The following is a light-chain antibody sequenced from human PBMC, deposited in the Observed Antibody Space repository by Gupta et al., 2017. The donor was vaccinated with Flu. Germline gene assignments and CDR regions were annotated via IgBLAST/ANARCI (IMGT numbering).Light chain of an antibody. CDR1: QSVLSSSTDENHLSYYNNKNS. J-gene: IGKJ4*01. CDR2: WAS. V-gene: IGKV4-1*01. Sequence: DIVVTQSPDSLAVSLGERATISCRPSQSVLSSSTDENHLSYYNNKNSLAWYQQQPGQPPKLLIYWASTRESGVPDRFIGAGSGTDFTLTISTLQAEDVAVYYCQQDYNVPFTFGGGTKVEIK. CDR3: QQDYNVPFT.